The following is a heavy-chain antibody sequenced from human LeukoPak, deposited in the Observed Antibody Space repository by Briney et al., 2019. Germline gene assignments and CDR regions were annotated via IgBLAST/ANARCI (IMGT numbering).Heavy chain of an antibody. CDR1: GYTFTSYY. V-gene: IGHV1-46*01. J-gene: IGHJ4*02. CDR3: ARWAQGVLDY. Sequence: ASVKVSCKASGYTFTSYYMHWVRQAPGQGLERMGIINPSGGSTSYAKKFQGRVTMTKDTSTSTVYMELSSLRSEDTDVYYCARWAQGVLDYWGQGTLVTVSS. CDR2: INPSGGST. D-gene: IGHD3-10*01.